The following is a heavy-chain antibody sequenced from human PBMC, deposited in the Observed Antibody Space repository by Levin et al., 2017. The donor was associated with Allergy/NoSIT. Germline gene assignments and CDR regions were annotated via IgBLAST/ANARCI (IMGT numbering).Heavy chain of an antibody. CDR3: GRDLGPGAY. V-gene: IGHV3-21*01. D-gene: IGHD3-16*01. J-gene: IGHJ4*02. CDR1: GFTFSSYS. CDR2: ITSSSSYI. Sequence: GESLKISCAASGFTFSSYSLNWVRQAPGKGLEWVSSITSSSSYIYYADSVKGRFTISRDNAKNSLYLQMNSLRAEDTAVYYCGRDLGPGAYWGQGTLVTVSS.